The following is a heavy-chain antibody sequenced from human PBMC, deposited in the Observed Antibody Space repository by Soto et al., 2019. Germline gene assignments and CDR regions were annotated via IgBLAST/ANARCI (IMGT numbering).Heavy chain of an antibody. V-gene: IGHV2-5*02. J-gene: IGHJ5*02. Sequence: QITLKESGPTLVEPTETLTLTCSFSGFSLTTSGVGVGWLRQSPGKALECLGIIYWDDDKRYNPSLKNRLTISKETSQNQVVLSMTYMEPVDTATYFCAYRVTYRTYWDVGSFDPWGQGTLVTVS. CDR3: AYRVTYRTYWDVGSFDP. D-gene: IGHD1-1*01. CDR1: GFSLTTSGVG. CDR2: IYWDDDK.